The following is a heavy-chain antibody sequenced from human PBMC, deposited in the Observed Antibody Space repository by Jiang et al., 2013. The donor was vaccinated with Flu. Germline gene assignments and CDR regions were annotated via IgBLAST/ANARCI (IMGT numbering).Heavy chain of an antibody. CDR3: ARDLSGSVSYAFLDY. V-gene: IGHV3-33*01. Sequence: FSTYGMHWVRQAPGKGLEWVAVIWYDGSKQYYSDSVRGRFSISRDNSKDTLYLQMDSLRAEDTALYYCARDLSGSVSYAFLDYWGQGTLVTVSS. CDR2: IWYDGSKQ. D-gene: IGHD3-10*01. CDR1: FSTYG. J-gene: IGHJ4*02.